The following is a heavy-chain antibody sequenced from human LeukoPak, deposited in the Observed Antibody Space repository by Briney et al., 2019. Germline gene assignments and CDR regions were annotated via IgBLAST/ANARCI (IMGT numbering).Heavy chain of an antibody. CDR1: GGSISSSSYY. J-gene: IGHJ4*02. V-gene: IGHV4-39*01. CDR3: ARPIDSSSSVDY. Sequence: SETLSLTCTVSGGSISSSSYYWGWIRQPPGKGLEWIGSIYYSGSTYYNPSLKSRVTISVDTSKNQFSLKLSSVTAADTAVYYCARPIDSSSSVDYWGQGTLVTVSS. CDR2: IYYSGST. D-gene: IGHD6-6*01.